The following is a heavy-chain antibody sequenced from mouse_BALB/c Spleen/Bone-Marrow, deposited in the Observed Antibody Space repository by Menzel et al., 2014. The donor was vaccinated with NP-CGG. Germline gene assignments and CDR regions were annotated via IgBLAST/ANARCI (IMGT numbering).Heavy chain of an antibody. V-gene: IGHV1-5*01. Sequence: EVQLQQSGTVLARPGAAVKMSCKASGYTFSNYWMHWVEQRPGQGLEWIGTICPGNSDTTYNQKFKGKAKLTAVTSTSTAYMDLSSLTNEDSAVYYCTTLARTNFDYWGQGTTLTVSS. D-gene: IGHD3-1*01. CDR2: ICPGNSDT. CDR1: GYTFSNYW. J-gene: IGHJ2*01. CDR3: TTLARTNFDY.